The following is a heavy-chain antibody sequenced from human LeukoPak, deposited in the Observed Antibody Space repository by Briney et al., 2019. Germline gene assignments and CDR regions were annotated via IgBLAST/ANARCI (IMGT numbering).Heavy chain of an antibody. Sequence: PSETLSLTCTVSGGSIRSYYWSWIRQPPGKGLEWIGYIYYSGSTNYSPSLKSRVTMSIDTSKSQFSLKLTSVTAADTAVYYCAREVFRYYYMDDWGKGTTVTVSS. CDR2: IYYSGST. J-gene: IGHJ6*03. CDR3: AREVFRYYYMDD. V-gene: IGHV4-59*01. CDR1: GGSIRSYY.